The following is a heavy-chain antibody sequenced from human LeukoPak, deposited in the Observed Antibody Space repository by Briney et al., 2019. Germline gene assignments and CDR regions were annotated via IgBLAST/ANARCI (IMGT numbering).Heavy chain of an antibody. CDR1: GFTFSSYN. J-gene: IGHJ4*02. V-gene: IGHV3-48*02. Sequence: GALRLSCAASGFTFSSYNMDWIRQPPGKGLEWISFITAGSGTVYYADSVKGRFTISRDNAKNSLYLQMNSLRDEDTAVYFCARGDAVTQLFDVWGQGTLVTVSS. D-gene: IGHD4-17*01. CDR3: ARGDAVTQLFDV. CDR2: ITAGSGTV.